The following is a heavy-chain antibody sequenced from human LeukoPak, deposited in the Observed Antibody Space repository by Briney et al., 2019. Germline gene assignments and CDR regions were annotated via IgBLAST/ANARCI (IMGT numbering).Heavy chain of an antibody. CDR3: ARQRMVDV. J-gene: IGHJ6*04. CDR1: GFTFSSYW. D-gene: IGHD2-15*01. CDR2: IKKDGSEK. V-gene: IGHV3-7*03. Sequence: GGSLRLSCAASGFTFSSYWMSWGRQAPGKGLEWAASIKKDGSEKNYVDSVKGRFTISRDNAKNSLYLQMNSLRAEDTAIYYCARQRMVDVWGKGTTAIVSS.